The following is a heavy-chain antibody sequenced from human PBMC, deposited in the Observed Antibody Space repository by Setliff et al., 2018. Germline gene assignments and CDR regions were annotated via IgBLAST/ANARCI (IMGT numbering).Heavy chain of an antibody. J-gene: IGHJ4*02. Sequence: VASVKVSCKASGYTLSNSILSWVRQAPGQGLEWVGWISAYNGKTYFAQKFQDRITLTTDTSTNTGYLELRGLRSDDTAVYYCLRVTSGRLDFDYWGQGTPVTVSS. CDR3: LRVTSGRLDFDY. CDR2: ISAYNGKT. D-gene: IGHD6-19*01. V-gene: IGHV1-18*01. CDR1: GYTLSNSI.